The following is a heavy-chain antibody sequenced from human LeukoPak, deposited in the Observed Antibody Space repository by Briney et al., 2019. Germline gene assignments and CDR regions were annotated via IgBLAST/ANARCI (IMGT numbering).Heavy chain of an antibody. CDR1: GYSISSGYN. Sequence: SETLSLTCTVSGYSISSGYNWGWVRQPPGKGLECIGSISQTGSTYYNPSLESRVTISLDTSNNQFSLELSSVTAADTAVYYCARTYINFSNYFDPWGQGSLVTVSS. CDR3: ARTYINFSNYFDP. V-gene: IGHV4-38-2*02. J-gene: IGHJ5*02. D-gene: IGHD4-11*01. CDR2: ISQTGST.